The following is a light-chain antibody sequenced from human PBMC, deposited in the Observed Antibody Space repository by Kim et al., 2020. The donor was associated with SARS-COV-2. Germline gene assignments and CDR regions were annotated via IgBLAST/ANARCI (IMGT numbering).Light chain of an antibody. V-gene: IGKV1-6*01. CDR1: QRIRND. J-gene: IGKJ2*01. Sequence: AIQMTQSPSSLSASVGDRVTITCRASQRIRNDLSWYQQKPGKAPKLLIYGASTLHSGVPSRFSGSASGTDFTLTISSPQPEDFATYYCLQAYNYPRTFGQGTKLEI. CDR2: GAS. CDR3: LQAYNYPRT.